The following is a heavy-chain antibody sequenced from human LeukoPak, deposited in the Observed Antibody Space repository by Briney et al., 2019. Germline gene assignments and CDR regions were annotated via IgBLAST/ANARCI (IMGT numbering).Heavy chain of an antibody. J-gene: IGHJ3*02. Sequence: GGSLRLSCAGAGFTFSNYGMSWVRQAPGKGLEWVSVISRSGTETYHADSVRGRFTISRDNAKNTLYLQMNSLRAEDTAVYYCARQYSSGRAFDIWGQGTMVTVSS. CDR3: ARQYSSGRAFDI. D-gene: IGHD6-19*01. CDR2: ISRSGTET. CDR1: GFTFSNYG. V-gene: IGHV3-23*01.